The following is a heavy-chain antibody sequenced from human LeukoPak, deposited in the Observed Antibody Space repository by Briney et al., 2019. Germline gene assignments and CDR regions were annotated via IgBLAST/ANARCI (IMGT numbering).Heavy chain of an antibody. CDR3: ARWGSGYNLFDY. Sequence: GGSLRLSCAPSGFIFEDYGMHWVREAPGKGLEWVSGINWNGGSTGYADSVKGRFTISRDNAKNSLYLQMNSLRAEDTALYYCARWGSGYNLFDYWGQGILVTVSS. CDR1: GFIFEDYG. D-gene: IGHD3-3*01. V-gene: IGHV3-20*04. CDR2: INWNGGST. J-gene: IGHJ4*02.